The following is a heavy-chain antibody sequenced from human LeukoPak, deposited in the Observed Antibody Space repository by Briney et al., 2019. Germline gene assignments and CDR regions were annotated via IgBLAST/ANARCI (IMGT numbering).Heavy chain of an antibody. CDR3: SRGGDIVGATRSAFDI. D-gene: IGHD1-26*01. CDR2: SSYDESNK. J-gene: IGHJ3*02. V-gene: IGHV3-30*03. Sequence: GRSLRLSCAASGFTFSRYGMHWVRQAPGKGLEWVAVSSYDESNKYYADSVKGRFIISRDNSENTLYLQMNSLRPEDTAIYYCSRGGDIVGATRSAFDIWGQGTMVTVSS. CDR1: GFTFSRYG.